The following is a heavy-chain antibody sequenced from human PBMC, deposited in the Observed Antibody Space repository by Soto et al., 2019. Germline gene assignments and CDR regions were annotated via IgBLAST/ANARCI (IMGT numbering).Heavy chain of an antibody. CDR1: GGSISSSSYY. Sequence: QLQLQESGPGLVKPSETLSLTCTVSGGSISSSSYYWGWIRQPPGKGLEWIGSIYYSGSTYYNPSLKSRVTISVDTSKNQFSLKLSSVTAADTAVYYCARFESYGGWFDPWGQGTLVTVSS. V-gene: IGHV4-39*01. D-gene: IGHD4-17*01. CDR3: ARFESYGGWFDP. J-gene: IGHJ5*02. CDR2: IYYSGST.